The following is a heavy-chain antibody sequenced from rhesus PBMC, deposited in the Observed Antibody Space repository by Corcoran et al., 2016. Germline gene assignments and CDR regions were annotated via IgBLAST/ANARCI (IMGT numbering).Heavy chain of an antibody. D-gene: IGHD4-23*01. J-gene: IGHJ3*01. V-gene: IGHV3-115*02. CDR1: GFTFSGYE. Sequence: VQLAASGGGLVQPGGSLRLSCAASGFTFSGYEMHWVRQGPGKGLESVAVIGCDSSYTHYAASVKGRYTISKENAKNSLSLQMNSLRDEDTVVYYCARRGVTTFAFDFWGQGLRVTVSS. CDR2: IGCDSSYT. CDR3: ARRGVTTFAFDF.